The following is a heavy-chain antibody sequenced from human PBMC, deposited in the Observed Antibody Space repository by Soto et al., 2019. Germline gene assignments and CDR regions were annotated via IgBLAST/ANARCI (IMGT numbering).Heavy chain of an antibody. CDR3: ARPKRYCSSTSCYSS. V-gene: IGHV4-34*01. Sequence: QVQLQQWGAGLLKPSETLSLTCAVSGGSFSGYYWSWIRQPPGKGLEWIGEINHSGSTNYNPSLKSRVTISVDTSKNQFSLKLSSVTAADTAVYYCARPKRYCSSTSCYSSWGQGTLVTVSS. CDR2: INHSGST. CDR1: GGSFSGYY. D-gene: IGHD2-2*01. J-gene: IGHJ4*02.